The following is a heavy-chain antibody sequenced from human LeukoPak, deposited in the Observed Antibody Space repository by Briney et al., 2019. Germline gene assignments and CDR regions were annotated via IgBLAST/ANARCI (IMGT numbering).Heavy chain of an antibody. D-gene: IGHD6-13*01. CDR1: RGSISNYY. V-gene: IGHV4-59*12. CDR2: IYYSGST. Sequence: PSETLSLTCTVSRGSISNYYWSWIRQTPGKGLEWIGYIYYSGSTNYNPTLKSRVTMSVDTSKNQFSLKLSSVTAADTAVYYCARRGSSWYSEYFQHWGQGTLVTVSS. CDR3: ARRGSSWYSEYFQH. J-gene: IGHJ1*01.